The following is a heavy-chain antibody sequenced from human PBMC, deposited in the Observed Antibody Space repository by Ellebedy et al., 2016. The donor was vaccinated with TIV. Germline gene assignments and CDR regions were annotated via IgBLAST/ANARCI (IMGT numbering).Heavy chain of an antibody. CDR2: ISGSGGST. CDR3: TRPESSGLEFDY. CDR1: GFTFSSYA. Sequence: GESLKISXAASGFTFSSYAMSWVRQAPGKGLEWVSAISGSGGSTYYADSVKGRFTISRDNSKNTLYLQMNSLRAEDTAVYYCTRPESSGLEFDYWGQGTLVTVSS. V-gene: IGHV3-23*01. D-gene: IGHD3-22*01. J-gene: IGHJ4*02.